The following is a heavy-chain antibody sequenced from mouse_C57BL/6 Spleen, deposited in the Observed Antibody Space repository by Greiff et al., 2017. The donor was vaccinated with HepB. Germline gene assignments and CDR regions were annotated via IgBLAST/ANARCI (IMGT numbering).Heavy chain of an antibody. CDR3: ARKSLWYPYFDY. J-gene: IGHJ2*01. Sequence: EVKLVESGPELVKPGASVKIPCKASGYTFTDYNMDWVKQSHGKSLEWIGDINPNNGGTIYNQKFKGKATLTVDKSSSTAYMELRSLTSEDTAVYYCARKSLWYPYFDYWGQGTTLTVSS. D-gene: IGHD2-1*01. CDR1: GYTFTDYN. V-gene: IGHV1-18*01. CDR2: INPNNGGT.